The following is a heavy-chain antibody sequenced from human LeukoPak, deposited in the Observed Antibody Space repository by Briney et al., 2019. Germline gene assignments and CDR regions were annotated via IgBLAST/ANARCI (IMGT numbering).Heavy chain of an antibody. J-gene: IGHJ5*02. Sequence: ASVKVSCKASGYTFTGYYMHWVRQAPGQGLEWMGRINPNSGGTNYAQKFQGRVTMTRDTSISTAYMELSRLRSDDTAVCYCARNGRITIFGVVIKPGNWFDPWGQGTLVTVSS. CDR1: GYTFTGYY. V-gene: IGHV1-2*06. CDR3: ARNGRITIFGVVIKPGNWFDP. D-gene: IGHD3-3*01. CDR2: INPNSGGT.